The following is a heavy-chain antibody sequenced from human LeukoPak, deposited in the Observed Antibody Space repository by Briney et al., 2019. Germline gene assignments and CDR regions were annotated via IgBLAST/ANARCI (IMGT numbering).Heavy chain of an antibody. Sequence: GGSLRLSCAASGFTFDDYAMHWVRQAPGKGLEWVSGISWNSGSIGYADSVKGRFTISRDNAKNSLYLQMNSLRAEDTALYYCAKSRYIYYSDYWGQGTLVTVSS. D-gene: IGHD1-1*01. CDR3: AKSRYIYYSDY. V-gene: IGHV3-9*01. CDR2: ISWNSGSI. CDR1: GFTFDDYA. J-gene: IGHJ4*02.